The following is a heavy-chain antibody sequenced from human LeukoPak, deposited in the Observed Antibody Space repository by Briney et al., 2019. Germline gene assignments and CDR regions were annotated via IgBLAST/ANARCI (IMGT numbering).Heavy chain of an antibody. D-gene: IGHD3-22*01. CDR2: INPNNGGT. CDR3: ASPRYYYDSSPAGMDV. V-gene: IGHV1-2*02. Sequence: ASVTVSCKAFGYTITGYYIHWVRQAPGQGLEWMGWINPNNGGTNSAQKFQGRVTMTRDTSIGTAYMELNRLKSDDTAVYYCASPRYYYDSSPAGMDVWGQGTTVTVSS. J-gene: IGHJ6*01. CDR1: GYTITGYY.